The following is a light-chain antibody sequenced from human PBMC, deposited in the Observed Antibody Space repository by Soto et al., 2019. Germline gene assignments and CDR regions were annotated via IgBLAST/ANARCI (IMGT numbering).Light chain of an antibody. CDR1: SSDVGGYNY. CDR3: SSYAGSNVL. CDR2: EVS. J-gene: IGLJ2*01. Sequence: QSALTQPPSASGSPGQSVSISCTGTSSDVGGYNYVSWYQQHPGKAPKLMIFEVSKRPSGVPDRFSGSKYGNTASLTVSGLQAEDEADYYCSSYAGSNVLFGGGTKVTVL. V-gene: IGLV2-8*01.